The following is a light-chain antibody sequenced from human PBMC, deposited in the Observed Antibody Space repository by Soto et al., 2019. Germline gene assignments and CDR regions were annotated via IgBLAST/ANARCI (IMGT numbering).Light chain of an antibody. CDR2: WAT. CDR1: QTVLYSSNNKNH. V-gene: IGKV4-1*01. Sequence: DLVMTQSPDSLSVSLGERATINCKSSQTVLYSSNNKNHLAWYQQKPGQPPKLLIYWATTRESGVPDRFSGSGSGTDSTLTVSGLQAEDVAIYYCHQFFRSPITFGGGTKVDIK. J-gene: IGKJ4*01. CDR3: HQFFRSPIT.